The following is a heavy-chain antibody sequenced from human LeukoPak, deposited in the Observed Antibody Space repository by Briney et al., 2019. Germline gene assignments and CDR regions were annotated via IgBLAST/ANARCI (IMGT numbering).Heavy chain of an antibody. CDR2: IYYTGST. CDR1: GDSISSDY. Sequence: ASETLSLTCAVSGDSISSDYWSWVRQPPGKGLEWIGYIYYTGSTNYNPSLKSRVTISVDTSKNQFSLKLSSVTAADTAVYYCAGDVYRESGGYGAFDIWGQGTMVTVSS. CDR3: AGDVYRESGGYGAFDI. V-gene: IGHV4-59*01. D-gene: IGHD3-22*01. J-gene: IGHJ3*02.